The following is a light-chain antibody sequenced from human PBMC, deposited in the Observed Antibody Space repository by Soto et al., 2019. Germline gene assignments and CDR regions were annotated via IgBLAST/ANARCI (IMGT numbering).Light chain of an antibody. V-gene: IGKV3-20*01. Sequence: EIVLAQSPVTLSFSPGERATLSCRASQSINNYLAWYQQKPGQAPRLLIYDASNRATGIPARFSGSGSGTDFTLTISRLEPEDFAVYYCQQYGSSPLTFGQGTRLEIK. CDR1: QSINNY. CDR2: DAS. J-gene: IGKJ5*01. CDR3: QQYGSSPLT.